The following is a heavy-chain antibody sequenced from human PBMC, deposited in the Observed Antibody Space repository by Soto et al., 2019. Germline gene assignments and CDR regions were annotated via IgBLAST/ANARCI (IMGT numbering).Heavy chain of an antibody. D-gene: IGHD2-8*02. Sequence: EVQLLGSGGGLTQPGGSLRLSCAASGFTFSTYAMSWIRQAPGKGLEWVSTISDSGDSTYYADSVTGRFTISRDNSKKALYLQMNSLRAEDTAAYYCASPITRGRERFHYWGQGALGTVSS. CDR3: ASPITRGRERFHY. V-gene: IGHV3-23*01. CDR1: GFTFSTYA. CDR2: ISDSGDST. J-gene: IGHJ4*02.